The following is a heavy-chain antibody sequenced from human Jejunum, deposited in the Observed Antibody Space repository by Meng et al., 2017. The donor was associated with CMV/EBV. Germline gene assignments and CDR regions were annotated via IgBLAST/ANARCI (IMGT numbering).Heavy chain of an antibody. CDR2: ISSGSTVI. Sequence: YSMKWVSQAPGMGLEWVSYISSGSTVIHYADSVKGRFTISRDNAKNSLYLQMNSLRAEDTGVYYCAKVLSMVRGVKLNYYYAMGVWGQGTTVTVSS. CDR1: YS. J-gene: IGHJ6*02. V-gene: IGHV3-48*04. CDR3: AKVLSMVRGVKLNYYYAMGV. D-gene: IGHD3-10*01.